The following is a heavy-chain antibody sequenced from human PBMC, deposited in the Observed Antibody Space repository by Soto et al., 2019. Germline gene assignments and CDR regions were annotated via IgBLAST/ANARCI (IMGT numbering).Heavy chain of an antibody. CDR1: GFTFSDYY. CDR2: ISSSSSYT. D-gene: IGHD3-9*01. CDR3: ARSKYDDILTGYYSDY. Sequence: QVQLVESGGGLVKPGGSLRLSCAASGFTFSDYYMSWIRQAPGKGLEWVSYISSSSSYTNYADSVKGRFTISRDNAKNSLYLQMNSLRAEDTAVYYCARSKYDDILTGYYSDYWGQGTLVTVSS. J-gene: IGHJ4*02. V-gene: IGHV3-11*06.